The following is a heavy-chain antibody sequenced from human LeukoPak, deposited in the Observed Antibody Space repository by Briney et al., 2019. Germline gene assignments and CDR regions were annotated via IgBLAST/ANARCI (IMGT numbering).Heavy chain of an antibody. V-gene: IGHV4-4*07. J-gene: IGHJ6*03. CDR1: GGSISSYY. D-gene: IGHD3-10*01. CDR2: IYTSGST. CDR3: VREVFGATPLDYYYYYYMDV. Sequence: SETLSLTCTVSGGSISSYYWSWIRQPAGKGLEWIGRIYTSGSTNYNPSLKSRVTISVDKSKNQFSLKLSSVTAADTAVYYCVREVFGATPLDYYYYYYMDVWGKGTTVTVSS.